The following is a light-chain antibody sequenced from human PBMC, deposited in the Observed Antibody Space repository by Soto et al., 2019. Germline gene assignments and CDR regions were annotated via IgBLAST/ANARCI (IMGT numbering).Light chain of an antibody. CDR1: QGISNY. CDR2: AAS. J-gene: IGKJ5*01. Sequence: IQMTQSPSSLSASVGDRVTITCRASQGISNYLAWYPKKPGKVPNIMIYAASTLQSGVPSRFSVSGSGKDVNLTISSLQPGDVATYYGKNHDSAPITLAQGTRLEI. V-gene: IGKV1-27*01. CDR3: KNHDSAPIT.